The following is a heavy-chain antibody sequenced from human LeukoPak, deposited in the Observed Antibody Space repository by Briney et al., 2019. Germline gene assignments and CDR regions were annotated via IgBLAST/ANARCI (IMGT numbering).Heavy chain of an antibody. V-gene: IGHV4-61*02. CDR2: IYTSGST. D-gene: IGHD1-26*01. CDR3: AREGRGSYYGGVSDF. J-gene: IGHJ4*02. Sequence: SQTLSLTCTVSGGSISSGTYYWSWIRQPAGKGLEWIGRIYTSGSTNYNPSLKSRVTISVDTSKNQFSLKLSSVTAADTAVYYCAREGRGSYYGGVSDFWGQGTLVTVSS. CDR1: GGSISSGTYY.